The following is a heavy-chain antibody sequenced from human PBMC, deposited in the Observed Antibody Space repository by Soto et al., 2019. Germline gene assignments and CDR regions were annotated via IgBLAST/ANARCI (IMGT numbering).Heavy chain of an antibody. CDR1: GGSISSGDYY. V-gene: IGHV4-30-4*01. CDR2: IYYSGST. D-gene: IGHD4-17*01. J-gene: IGHJ4*02. Sequence: PSETLSLTCTVSGGSISSGDYYWSWIRQPPGKGLEWIGYIYYSGSTYYNPSLKSRVTISVDTSKNQFSLKLSSVTAADTAVYYCARATVTVYFDYWGQGTLVTVSS. CDR3: ARATVTVYFDY.